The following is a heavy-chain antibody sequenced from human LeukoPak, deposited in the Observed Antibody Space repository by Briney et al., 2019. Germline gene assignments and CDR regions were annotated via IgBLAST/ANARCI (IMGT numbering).Heavy chain of an antibody. CDR3: AKSSYYYDSSGYYYGTYYFDY. V-gene: IGHV3-23*01. D-gene: IGHD3-22*01. Sequence: GRSLRLSCAASGFTFSSYAMSWVRQAPGKGLKWVSAISGRGGSTYYADSVKGRFTISRDNSKNTLYLQMNSLRAEDTAVYYCAKSSYYYDSSGYYYGTYYFDYWGQGTLVTVSS. CDR2: ISGRGGST. CDR1: GFTFSSYA. J-gene: IGHJ4*02.